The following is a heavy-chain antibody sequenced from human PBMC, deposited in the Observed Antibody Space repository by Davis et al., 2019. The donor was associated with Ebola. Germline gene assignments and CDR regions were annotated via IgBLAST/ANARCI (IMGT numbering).Heavy chain of an antibody. J-gene: IGHJ5*02. V-gene: IGHV3-48*01. Sequence: PGGSLRLSCAASGFTFSSYSMNWVRQAPGKGLEWVSYISSSSSTIYYADSVKGRFTISRDNSKNTLYLQMNSLRAEDTAVYYCAKAWITMVPHPWGQGTLVTVSS. CDR2: ISSSSSTI. D-gene: IGHD3-10*01. CDR3: AKAWITMVPHP. CDR1: GFTFSSYS.